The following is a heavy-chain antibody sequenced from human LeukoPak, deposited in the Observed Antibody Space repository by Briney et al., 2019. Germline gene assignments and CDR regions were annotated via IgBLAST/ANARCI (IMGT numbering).Heavy chain of an antibody. V-gene: IGHV3-53*05. Sequence: GGSLRLSCAASGFTVSSNYMSWVRQAPGKGLEWVSVIYSGGSTYYADSVKGRFTISRDNSKNTLYLQMNSLRAEDTAVYYCAKDWVSYGSGSYYMDVWGKGTTVTISS. CDR1: GFTVSSNY. CDR3: AKDWVSYGSGSYYMDV. J-gene: IGHJ6*03. CDR2: IYSGGST. D-gene: IGHD3-10*01.